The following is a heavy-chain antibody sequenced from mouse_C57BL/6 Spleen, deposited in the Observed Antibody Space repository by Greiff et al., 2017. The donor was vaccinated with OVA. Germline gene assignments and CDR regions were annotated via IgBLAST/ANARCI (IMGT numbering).Heavy chain of an antibody. CDR3: TGAESYYFDY. Sequence: EVKVEEPGGGLVQPGGSMKLSCVASGFTFSNYWMNWVRQSPEKGLEWVAQIRLKSDNYATHYAESVKGRFTISRDDSKSSVYLQMNNLRAEDTGIYYCTGAESYYFDYWGQGTTLTVSS. CDR2: IRLKSDNYAT. J-gene: IGHJ2*01. V-gene: IGHV6-3*01. CDR1: GFTFSNYW.